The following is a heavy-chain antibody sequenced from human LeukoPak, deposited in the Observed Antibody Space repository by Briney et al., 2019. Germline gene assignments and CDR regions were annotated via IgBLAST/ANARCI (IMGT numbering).Heavy chain of an antibody. CDR3: ARGGAYCSSTSCYLSWFDP. CDR1: GGSISSGGYY. CDR2: IYYSGST. Sequence: SQTLSLTCTVSGGSISSGGYYWSWIRQHPGKGLEWIGYIYYSGSTYYNPSLKSRVTISVDTSMNQFSLKLSSVTAADTAVYYCARGGAYCSSTSCYLSWFDPWGQGTLVTVSS. J-gene: IGHJ5*02. V-gene: IGHV4-31*03. D-gene: IGHD2-2*01.